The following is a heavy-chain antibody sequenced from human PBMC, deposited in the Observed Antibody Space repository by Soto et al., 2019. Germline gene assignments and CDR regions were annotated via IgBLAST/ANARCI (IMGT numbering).Heavy chain of an antibody. D-gene: IGHD5-12*01. V-gene: IGHV4-31*03. CDR2: IYYSGST. CDR1: GGSISSGGYY. Sequence: QVQLQESGPGLVKPSQTLSLTCTVSGGSISSGGYYWSWIRQHPGKGLEWIGYIYYSGSTYYNPSLKSRVTISVDTFKNQFSLELSSVTAADTAVYYCASRYSGYDPAFDYWVHGTLVTVSS. J-gene: IGHJ4*01. CDR3: ASRYSGYDPAFDY.